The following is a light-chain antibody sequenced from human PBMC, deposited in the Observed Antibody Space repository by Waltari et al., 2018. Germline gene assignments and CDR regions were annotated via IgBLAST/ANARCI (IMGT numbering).Light chain of an antibody. V-gene: IGLV1-47*01. Sequence: QSALTQPPSTSGTPGQRVTISCSGTRANIGGNNVFWYQQLPGSAPKLLIYRPNQRPSGVPDRFSGSKSGTSGSLAISGLRSEDEADYYCAAWDGSLSGWVFGGGTKLTVL. J-gene: IGLJ3*02. CDR2: RPN. CDR1: RANIGGNN. CDR3: AAWDGSLSGWV.